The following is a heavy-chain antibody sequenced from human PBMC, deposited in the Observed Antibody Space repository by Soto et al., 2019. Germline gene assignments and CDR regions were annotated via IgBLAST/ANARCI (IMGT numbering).Heavy chain of an antibody. CDR2: IYYSGST. CDR3: ASGARGVFLTGYQPFVY. Sequence: SETLSLTCTVSGGSISSSSYYWGWIRQPPGKGLEWIGSIYYSGSTYYNPSLKSRVTISVDTSKNQFSLKLSSVTAADTAVYYCASGARGVFLTGYQPFVYWGQGTLVTVSS. CDR1: GGSISSSSYY. J-gene: IGHJ4*02. V-gene: IGHV4-39*01. D-gene: IGHD3-9*01.